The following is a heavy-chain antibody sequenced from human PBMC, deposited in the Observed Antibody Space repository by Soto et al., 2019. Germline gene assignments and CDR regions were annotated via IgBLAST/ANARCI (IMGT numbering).Heavy chain of an antibody. CDR3: ASAWSPWYSSGWYSAY. D-gene: IGHD6-19*01. V-gene: IGHV3-33*01. CDR1: GFTFSSFG. Sequence: QVQLVESGGGVVQPGRSLRLSCAASGFTFSSFGMHWVRQAPGKGLEWVAVIWYDGSNKYYADSVKGRFTISRDNSKTTLYLQMNSLRAEDTAVYYCASAWSPWYSSGWYSAYWGQGTLVTVSS. CDR2: IWYDGSNK. J-gene: IGHJ4*02.